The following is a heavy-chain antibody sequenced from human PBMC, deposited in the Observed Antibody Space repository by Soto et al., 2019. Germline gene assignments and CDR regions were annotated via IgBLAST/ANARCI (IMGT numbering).Heavy chain of an antibody. Sequence: ASVKVSCKASGYTFTSYDINWVRQATGQGLEWMGWMNPNSGNTGYAQKFQGRVTMTRNTSISTAYMELSSLRSEDTAVYYCAREMVVALYDFWSGYYKNYYGMDVWGQGTTVTVSS. CDR2: MNPNSGNT. CDR3: AREMVVALYDFWSGYYKNYYGMDV. CDR1: GYTFTSYD. V-gene: IGHV1-8*01. D-gene: IGHD3-3*01. J-gene: IGHJ6*02.